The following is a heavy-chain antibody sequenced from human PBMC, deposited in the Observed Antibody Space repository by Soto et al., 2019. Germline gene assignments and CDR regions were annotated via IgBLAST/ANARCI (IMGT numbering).Heavy chain of an antibody. Sequence: EVQLVESGGGLVQPGGSLRLSCAASGFTFSSYAMHWVRQAPGKGLEYVSAISSNGGSTYYANSVKGRFTISRDNSKNTLYLQMGSLRAEDMAVYYCAREVCDYGVYDAFDIWGQGTMVTVSS. CDR2: ISSNGGST. CDR3: AREVCDYGVYDAFDI. V-gene: IGHV3-64*01. J-gene: IGHJ3*02. CDR1: GFTFSSYA. D-gene: IGHD4-17*01.